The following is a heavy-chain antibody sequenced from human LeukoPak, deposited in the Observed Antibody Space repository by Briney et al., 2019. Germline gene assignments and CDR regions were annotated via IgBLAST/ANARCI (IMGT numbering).Heavy chain of an antibody. V-gene: IGHV1-58*01. Sequence: SVKVSCKASGFTFTSSAVQWVRQARGQRLEWIGWIVVGSGNTNYAQKFQERVTITRDMSTSTAYVELSSLRSEDTAVYYCAADSSGYSYGPDHYYYYYGMDVWGQGTTVTVSS. CDR1: GFTFTSSA. D-gene: IGHD5-18*01. CDR2: IVVGSGNT. J-gene: IGHJ6*02. CDR3: AADSSGYSYGPDHYYYYYGMDV.